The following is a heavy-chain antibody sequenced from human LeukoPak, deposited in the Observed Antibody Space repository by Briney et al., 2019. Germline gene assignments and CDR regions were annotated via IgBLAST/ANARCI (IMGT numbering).Heavy chain of an antibody. CDR3: ARDSRRDGYNLDY. Sequence: SETLSLTCTVSGGSFSSGLYYWTWIRQPAGKGLEWIGRIYISGSTNYNPSLKSRVTISRDTSKNEFSLKLSSVTAADTAVYYCARDSRRDGYNLDYWGRGTLVTVSS. J-gene: IGHJ4*02. CDR1: GGSFSSGLYY. CDR2: IYISGST. V-gene: IGHV4-61*02. D-gene: IGHD5-24*01.